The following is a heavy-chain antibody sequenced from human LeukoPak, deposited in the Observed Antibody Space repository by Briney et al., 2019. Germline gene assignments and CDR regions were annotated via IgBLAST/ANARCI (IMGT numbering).Heavy chain of an antibody. CDR1: GFTFSSYG. V-gene: IGHV3-21*01. CDR2: ISSSSSYI. D-gene: IGHD6-6*01. Sequence: GGSLRLSCAASGFTFSSYGMHWVRHAPGKGLEWVSSISSSSSYIYYADSVKGRFTISRDNAKNSLYLQMNSLRAEDTAVYYCARDLFSKAAARSAFDIWGQGTMVTVSS. J-gene: IGHJ3*02. CDR3: ARDLFSKAAARSAFDI.